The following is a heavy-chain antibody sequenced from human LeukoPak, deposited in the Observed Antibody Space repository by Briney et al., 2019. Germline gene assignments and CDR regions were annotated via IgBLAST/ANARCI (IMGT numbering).Heavy chain of an antibody. J-gene: IGHJ4*02. CDR3: ARGGTYGSGRNQHTTLDY. CDR1: GGSISNDY. Sequence: PSETLSLTCTVSGGSISNDYWSWIRQAAGKELEWIGRIYTRGNTNYNPPLKSRVNISLDKSKKQFSLNLNSVTAADTAVYYCARGGTYGSGRNQHTTLDYWGQGTLVTVSS. V-gene: IGHV4-4*07. CDR2: IYTRGNT. D-gene: IGHD3-10*01.